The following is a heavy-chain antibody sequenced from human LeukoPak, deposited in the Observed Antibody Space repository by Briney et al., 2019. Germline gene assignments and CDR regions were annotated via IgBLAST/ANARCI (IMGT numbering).Heavy chain of an antibody. J-gene: IGHJ4*02. CDR2: INPNSGGT. D-gene: IGHD3-22*01. V-gene: IGHV1-2*02. CDR1: GYTFTGYY. CDR3: ARDLSRDTMIDY. Sequence: AAVKVSCTASGYTFTGYYMHWVRQAPGQGLEWMGWINPNSGGTNYAQKFQGRVTMTRDTSISTAYMELSRLRSDDTAVYYCARDLSRDTMIDYWGQGTLVTVSS.